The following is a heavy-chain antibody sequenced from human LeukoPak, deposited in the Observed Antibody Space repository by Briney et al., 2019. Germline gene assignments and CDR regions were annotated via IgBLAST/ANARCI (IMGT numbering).Heavy chain of an antibody. D-gene: IGHD4-17*01. J-gene: IGHJ6*02. CDR2: ISYDGSNK. Sequence: GGSLRLSCAASGFTFSSYGMHWVRQAPGKGLEWVAVISYDGSNKYYADSVKGRFTISRDNSKNTLYLQMNSLRAEDTAVYYCAKDLQPIGDYDRYYGMDVWGQGTTVTVSS. CDR3: AKDLQPIGDYDRYYGMDV. V-gene: IGHV3-30*18. CDR1: GFTFSSYG.